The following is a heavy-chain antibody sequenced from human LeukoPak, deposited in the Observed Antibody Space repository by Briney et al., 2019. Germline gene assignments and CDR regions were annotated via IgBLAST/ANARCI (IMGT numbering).Heavy chain of an antibody. CDR1: RFTCISYA. J-gene: IGHJ4*02. CDR2: ISYDGSNK. Sequence: PGTSLRLSGAASRFTCISYAMHSVRQAPGKRIEWVAVISYDGSNKYYADSVKGRFTISRDNSKNTLYLQMNSLRAEDTAVYYCARNFAYGDYWGQGTLVTVSS. D-gene: IGHD3-10*01. CDR3: ARNFAYGDY. V-gene: IGHV3-30*01.